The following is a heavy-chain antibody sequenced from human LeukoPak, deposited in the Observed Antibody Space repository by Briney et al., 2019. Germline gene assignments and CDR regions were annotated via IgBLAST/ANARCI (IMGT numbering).Heavy chain of an antibody. CDR1: GGXFSSFA. V-gene: IGHV1-69*13. CDR2: IIPLSGTT. J-gene: IGHJ4*02. Sequence: ASVKVSCKTSGGXFSSFAFSWVRQAPGQGHEWLGGIIPLSGTTSYAQKFQGRITITADESTSTAYMELSSLRSEDTAVYYCARDFDCSVGNCYAFDYWGQGTLVTVSS. CDR3: ARDFDCSVGNCYAFDY. D-gene: IGHD2-15*01.